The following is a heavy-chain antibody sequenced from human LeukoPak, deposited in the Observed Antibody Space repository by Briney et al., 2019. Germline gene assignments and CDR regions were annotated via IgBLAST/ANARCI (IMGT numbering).Heavy chain of an antibody. CDR3: ARAPQDGSNWSHYFDH. D-gene: IGHD6-13*01. CDR2: IYYIGST. CDR1: GGSISTYY. Sequence: SETLSLTCTLSGGSISTYYWSWIRQPPGKRLEWIGYIYYIGSTNYNPSLNNRVTISIDRSRNQFSLKLNSVTPADTAVYYCARAPQDGSNWSHYFDHWGRGALVTVSS. J-gene: IGHJ4*02. V-gene: IGHV4-59*01.